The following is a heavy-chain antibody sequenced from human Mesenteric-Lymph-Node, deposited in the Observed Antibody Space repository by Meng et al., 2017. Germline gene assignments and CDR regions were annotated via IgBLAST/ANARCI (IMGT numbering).Heavy chain of an antibody. D-gene: IGHD3-22*01. Sequence: QVQLQESGPGLVKPSDTQSLTCAVSGYSISSTNWWGWIRQPPGKGLEWIGYIYYSGSTSYNPSLKSRVTMSVDTSKNQFSLNLNSVTAVDTAVYYCARNVPGTSAYYDWGQGTLVTVSS. CDR3: ARNVPGTSAYYD. CDR2: IYYSGST. J-gene: IGHJ4*02. V-gene: IGHV4-28*01. CDR1: GYSISSTNW.